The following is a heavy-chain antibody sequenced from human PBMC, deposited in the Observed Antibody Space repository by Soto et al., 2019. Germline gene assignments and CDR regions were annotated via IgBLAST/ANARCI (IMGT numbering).Heavy chain of an antibody. CDR2: IVPIRRAA. D-gene: IGHD6-13*01. CDR3: VRDSGAKLSSS. V-gene: IGHV1-69*01. Sequence: QVQLVQSGAEVKKTGSSVRVSCKASGGTFSSYRLNWLRQAPGHGLEWVGGIVPIRRAAEYAQGFQGRVTITADETTRTSYMELRSLKSQDTAFYYWVRDSGAKLSSSWGQGTLVTVSS. CDR1: GGTFSSYR. J-gene: IGHJ4*02.